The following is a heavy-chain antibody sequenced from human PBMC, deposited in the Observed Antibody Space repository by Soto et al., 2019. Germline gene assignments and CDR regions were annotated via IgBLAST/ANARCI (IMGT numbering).Heavy chain of an antibody. Sequence: GGSLRLSCTASGFAFSNYGIHWVRQAPGRGLEWVAVIWSDGTKKFYADSVKGRFTISRDNAKNSLYLQMNSLRAEDTAVYYCASQYYDSSASAYWGQGTLVTVSS. D-gene: IGHD3-22*01. CDR2: IWSDGTKK. CDR3: ASQYYDSSASAY. V-gene: IGHV3-33*03. J-gene: IGHJ4*02. CDR1: GFAFSNYG.